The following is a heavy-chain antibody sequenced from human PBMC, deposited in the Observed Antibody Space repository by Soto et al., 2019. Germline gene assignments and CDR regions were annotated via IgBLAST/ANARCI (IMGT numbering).Heavy chain of an antibody. D-gene: IGHD3-22*01. V-gene: IGHV1-69*02. CDR3: ANDYDSSGYPRY. Sequence: QVQLVQSGAEVKKPGSSVKVSCKASGGTFSSYTISWVRQAPGQGLEWMGRIIPILGIANYAQKFQGRVTIXAXRSTSTAYMELSSLRSEDTAVYYCANDYDSSGYPRYWGQGTLVTVSS. J-gene: IGHJ4*02. CDR2: IIPILGIA. CDR1: GGTFSSYT.